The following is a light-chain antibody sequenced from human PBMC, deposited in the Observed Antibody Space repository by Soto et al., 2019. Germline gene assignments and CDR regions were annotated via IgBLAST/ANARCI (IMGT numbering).Light chain of an antibody. CDR1: QSVSSN. V-gene: IGKV3-15*01. J-gene: IGKJ3*01. Sequence: EIVMTQSPATLSVSPGERATLSCRASQSVSSNLAWYQQKPGQAPRLLIYGASTRATGIPARFRGSGSGTEFTLTISSLQSEDFAVYYCQPYNNWPRTFGTGTKVDIK. CDR3: QPYNNWPRT. CDR2: GAS.